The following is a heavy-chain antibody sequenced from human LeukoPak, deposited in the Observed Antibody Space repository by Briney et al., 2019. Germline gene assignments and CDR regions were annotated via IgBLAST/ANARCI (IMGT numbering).Heavy chain of an antibody. Sequence: GGSLRLSCAASGFTFSSYWMSWVRQAPGKGLEWVANIKQDGSEKYYVDSVKGRFTISRDNAKNSLYLQMNSLRAEDTAVYYCARDAGIAARPWWFDPWGQGTLVTVSS. V-gene: IGHV3-7*01. CDR3: ARDAGIAARPWWFDP. J-gene: IGHJ5*02. D-gene: IGHD6-6*01. CDR1: GFTFSSYW. CDR2: IKQDGSEK.